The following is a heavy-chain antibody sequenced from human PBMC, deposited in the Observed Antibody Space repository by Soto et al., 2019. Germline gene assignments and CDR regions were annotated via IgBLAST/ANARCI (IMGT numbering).Heavy chain of an antibody. CDR1: GDAFACYS. J-gene: IGHJ6*02. CDR3: AGGGVRGVITRTRDYYGMDV. D-gene: IGHD3-10*01. Sequence: VSVKVSWKACGDAFACYSRCWVRQLPGKGLEWMGIIYPGDSDTRYSPSFQGQVTISADKSISTAYLQWSSLKASDTAMYYCAGGGVRGVITRTRDYYGMDVWGQGTTVTVSS. V-gene: IGHV5-51*01. CDR2: IYPGDSDT.